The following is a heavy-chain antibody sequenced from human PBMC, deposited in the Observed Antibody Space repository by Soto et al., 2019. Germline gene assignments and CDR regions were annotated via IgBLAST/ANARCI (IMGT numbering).Heavy chain of an antibody. D-gene: IGHD3-16*02. J-gene: IGHJ5*02. CDR1: GITFGDYA. V-gene: IGHV3-23*01. Sequence: PGGSLRLSCVASGITFGDYAMYWVRQAPGKGLEWVSAISGSGGSTYYADSVKGRFTISRDNSKNTLYLQMNSLRAEDTAVYYCAKDPPVPTMITFGGVIVTVGPWGQGTLVTVSS. CDR2: ISGSGGST. CDR3: AKDPPVPTMITFGGVIVTVGP.